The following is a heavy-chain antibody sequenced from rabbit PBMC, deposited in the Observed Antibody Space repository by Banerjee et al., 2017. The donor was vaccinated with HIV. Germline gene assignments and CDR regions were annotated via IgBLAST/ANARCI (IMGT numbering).Heavy chain of an antibody. CDR2: IYTGDGST. V-gene: IGHV1S45*01. D-gene: IGHD6-1*01. CDR1: GFSFSSGYD. CDR3: ARELADYTHATEGFNL. Sequence: QEQLVESGGGLVQPEGSLTLTCTASGFSFSSGYDMCWVRQAPGKGLEWIGCIYTGDGSTYYASWAKGRFTISKTSSTTVTLQMTSLTAADTATYFCARELADYTHATEGFNLWGQGTLVTVS. J-gene: IGHJ4*01.